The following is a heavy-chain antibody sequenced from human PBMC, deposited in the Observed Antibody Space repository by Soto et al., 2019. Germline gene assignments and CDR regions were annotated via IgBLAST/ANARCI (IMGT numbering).Heavy chain of an antibody. CDR3: ARVPGEMATIGYYYSYGVEV. CDR1: GDSVTSGSHY. J-gene: IGHJ6*02. D-gene: IGHD5-12*01. CDR2: IFYSENT. V-gene: IGHV4-61*01. Sequence: QVQLQESGPGLVKPSETLSLTCTVSGDSVTSGSHYWSWIRQPPGKGLAYIGYIFYSENTSYYPSLKSRVTISVDTSKNQFPLKLSSVTAADTALYYWARVPGEMATIGYYYSYGVEVWGRGTTVSVSS.